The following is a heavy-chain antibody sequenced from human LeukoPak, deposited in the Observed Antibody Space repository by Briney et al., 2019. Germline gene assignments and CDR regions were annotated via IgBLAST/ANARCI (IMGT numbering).Heavy chain of an antibody. CDR1: RLTYSSFA. CDR3: AKDLLEWPRLGYYYYGMDV. D-gene: IGHD3-3*01. Sequence: AGVSLSLSCAASRLTYSSFAMRWVCHAPGKGLEGVSDLGGRCRSTYYADSVKRRFNISRDNSKHTLYLQMKSLRAEDTAVYYCAKDLLEWPRLGYYYYGMDVWGQGTTVTVSS. V-gene: IGHV3-23*01. CDR2: LGGRCRST. J-gene: IGHJ6*02.